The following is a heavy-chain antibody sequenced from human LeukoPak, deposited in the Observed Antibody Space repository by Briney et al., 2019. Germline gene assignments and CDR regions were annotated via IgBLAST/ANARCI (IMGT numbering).Heavy chain of an antibody. CDR1: GGSISSNY. CDR3: ARDTYYYDSSGYYNGRYFDY. D-gene: IGHD3-22*01. J-gene: IGHJ4*02. Sequence: SETLSLTCTVSGGSISSNYWSWIRQPAGKGLEWIGRIYTSGSTNYNPSLKSRVTMSVDTSKNQFSLKLNSVTAADTAVYYCARDTYYYDSSGYYNGRYFDYWGQGTLVTVSS. V-gene: IGHV4-4*07. CDR2: IYTSGST.